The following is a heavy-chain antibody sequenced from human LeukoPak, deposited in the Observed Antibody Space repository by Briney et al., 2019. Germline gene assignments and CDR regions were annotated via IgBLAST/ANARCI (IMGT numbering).Heavy chain of an antibody. Sequence: GASVKVSCKASRDTFSSYAMTWVRQAPGQGLEWMGGIMPIFGTTHYAQKVQGRVTITADESTSTVYMELRSLRSEDTAVYYCARDPRFQLDRLYYFYMDVWGKGTTVTVSS. J-gene: IGHJ6*03. V-gene: IGHV1-69*13. D-gene: IGHD2-2*01. CDR3: ARDPRFQLDRLYYFYMDV. CDR1: RDTFSSYA. CDR2: IMPIFGTT.